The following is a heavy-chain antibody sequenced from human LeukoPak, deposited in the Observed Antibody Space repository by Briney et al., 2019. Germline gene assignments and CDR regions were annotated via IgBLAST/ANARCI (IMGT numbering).Heavy chain of an antibody. CDR2: IYFSGST. J-gene: IGHJ3*02. CDR3: ARLDCSSTSCYTFTNAFDI. Sequence: SETLSLTCTVSGGSVSMYYWSWIRQHPGKGLEWIGYIYFSGSTNYTPSLKSRVTISVDTSKNQFSLKLSSVTAADSAVYYCARLDCSSTSCYTFTNAFDIWGQGTMVTVSS. D-gene: IGHD2-2*02. V-gene: IGHV4-59*02. CDR1: GGSVSMYY.